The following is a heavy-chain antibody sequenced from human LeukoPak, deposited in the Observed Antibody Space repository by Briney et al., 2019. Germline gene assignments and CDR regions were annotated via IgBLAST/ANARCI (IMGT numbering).Heavy chain of an antibody. CDR1: GGIFNTGG. D-gene: IGHD2-21*02. CDR3: AREESDRSYYYYYMDV. Sequence: SMKVSCKASGGIFNTGGISWVRQAPGQRPDWMVGIIPKFGITYYAEKFQGRVTITADESTTTVYMELSSLRSEDTGVYYCAREESDRSYYYYYMDVWGKGTTVTVSS. J-gene: IGHJ6*03. CDR2: IIPKFGIT. V-gene: IGHV1-69*01.